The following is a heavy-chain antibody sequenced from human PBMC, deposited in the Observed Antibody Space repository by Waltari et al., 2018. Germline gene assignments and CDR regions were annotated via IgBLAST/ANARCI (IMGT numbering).Heavy chain of an antibody. V-gene: IGHV4-38-2*01. Sequence: QVQLQESGPGLVKPSETLSLTCAVSGYSISSGYYWGWIRQPPGKGLEWIGSIYHSGSTYYNPSLKSRVTISVDTSKNQFSLKLSSVTAADTAVYYCARGVQGDSYGMDVWGQGTTVIVSS. CDR3: ARGVQGDSYGMDV. J-gene: IGHJ6*02. CDR1: GYSISSGYY. CDR2: IYHSGST. D-gene: IGHD1-26*01.